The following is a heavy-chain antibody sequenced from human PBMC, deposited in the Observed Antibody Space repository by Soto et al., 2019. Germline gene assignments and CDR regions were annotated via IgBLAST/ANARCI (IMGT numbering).Heavy chain of an antibody. Sequence: QVQLVESGGGVVQPGTTLRHSCVVTGLTFRDSGMHWVRQAPGKGLEWVAVISFDGSERHYRDSVKGRFSISRDNTRNTLYLLMNSLRGDDSAVYYCANGNDGVRYYYGTDVWGQGSTVTVSS. CDR3: ANGNDGVRYYYGTDV. CDR1: GLTFRDSG. CDR2: ISFDGSER. V-gene: IGHV3-30*18. D-gene: IGHD1-1*01. J-gene: IGHJ6*02.